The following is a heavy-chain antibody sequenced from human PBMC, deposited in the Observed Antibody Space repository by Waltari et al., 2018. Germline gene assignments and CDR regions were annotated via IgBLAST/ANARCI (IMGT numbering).Heavy chain of an antibody. Sequence: QVQLVQSGAEVKKPGASVKVSCKASGYTFTSYYMHWVRQAPGQGHEWMGIINPSGGSTSYAKKFQGSVTMTRDTSTSTVYMQLSSLKSEDTAIYYCARDSSSSGKGDYWGQGTLVTVSS. CDR1: GYTFTSYY. V-gene: IGHV1-46*01. D-gene: IGHD6-6*01. CDR3: ARDSSSSGKGDY. J-gene: IGHJ4*02. CDR2: INPSGGST.